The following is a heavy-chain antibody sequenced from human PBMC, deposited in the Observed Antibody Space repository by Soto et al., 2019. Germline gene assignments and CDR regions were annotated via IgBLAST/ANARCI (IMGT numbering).Heavy chain of an antibody. CDR2: IWYDGSNK. D-gene: IGHD2-21*02. Sequence: QVQLVESGGGVVQPGRSLRLSCAASGFTFSSYGMHWVRQAPGKGLEWVAVIWYDGSNKYYADSVKGRFTISRDNSKNTRYLQMNSLRAEDTAVYYGASLSDGDAFDIWGQGTMVTVSS. CDR1: GFTFSSYG. CDR3: ASLSDGDAFDI. V-gene: IGHV3-33*01. J-gene: IGHJ3*02.